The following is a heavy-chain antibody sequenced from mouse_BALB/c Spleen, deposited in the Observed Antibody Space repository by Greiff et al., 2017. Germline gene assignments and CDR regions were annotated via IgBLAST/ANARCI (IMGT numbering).Heavy chain of an antibody. V-gene: IGHV5-6-5*01. Sequence: EVKLMESGGGLVKPGGSLKLSCAASGFTFSSYAMSWVRQTPEKRLEWVASISSGGSTYYPDSVKGRFTISRDNARNILYLQMSSLRSEDTAMYYCARALQLGLPGYYAMDYWGQGTSVTVSS. J-gene: IGHJ4*01. CDR2: ISSGGST. CDR1: GFTFSSYA. CDR3: ARALQLGLPGYYAMDY. D-gene: IGHD3-1*01.